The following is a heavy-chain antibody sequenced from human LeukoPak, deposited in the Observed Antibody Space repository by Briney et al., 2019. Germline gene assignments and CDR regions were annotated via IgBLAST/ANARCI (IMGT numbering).Heavy chain of an antibody. D-gene: IGHD3-10*01. CDR3: ARGRSGGDWFDS. J-gene: IGHJ5*01. CDR1: GGSISTYY. Sequence: PSETLSLTCTVFGGSISTYYWTWIRQPPGKGLEWIGYNHYTGSTNHNPSLKSRVTMSVDTSKNQFSLKLSSVTAADTAVYYCARGRSGGDWFDSWGQGTLVTASS. V-gene: IGHV4-59*01. CDR2: NHYTGST.